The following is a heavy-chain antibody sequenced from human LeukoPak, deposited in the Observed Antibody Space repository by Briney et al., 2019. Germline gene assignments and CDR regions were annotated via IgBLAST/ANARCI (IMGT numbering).Heavy chain of an antibody. D-gene: IGHD3-10*01. J-gene: IGHJ5*02. CDR1: GYPFTGYF. CDR2: INPNSGGT. Sequence: ASVKVSCKASGYPFTGYFMHWVRQAPGQGLEWLGWINPNSGGTNYAQKFQDRVTMTRDTSISTAYMELSSLTSDDAAVYYCAKNFFGSGSYVLVFDPWGQGTLVTVSS. CDR3: AKNFFGSGSYVLVFDP. V-gene: IGHV1-2*02.